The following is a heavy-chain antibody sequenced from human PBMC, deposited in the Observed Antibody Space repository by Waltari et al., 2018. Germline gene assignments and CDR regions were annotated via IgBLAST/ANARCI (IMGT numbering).Heavy chain of an antibody. CDR2: INHSGST. CDR1: GGSFSGYY. D-gene: IGHD2-2*01. CDR3: ARALGYCSSTSCYALYYYYGMDV. J-gene: IGHJ6*02. V-gene: IGHV4-34*01. Sequence: QVQLQQWGAGLLKPSETLSLPCAVYGGSFSGYYWSWIRQPPGKGREWIGEINHSGSTNYNPSLKSRVTISVDTSKNQFSLKLSSVTAADTAVYYCARALGYCSSTSCYALYYYYGMDVWGQGTTVTVSS.